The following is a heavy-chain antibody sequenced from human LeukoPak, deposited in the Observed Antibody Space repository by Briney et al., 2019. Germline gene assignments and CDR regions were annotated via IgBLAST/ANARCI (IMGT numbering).Heavy chain of an antibody. J-gene: IGHJ6*02. CDR1: GYTFTSYG. D-gene: IGHD3-16*01. CDR3: ARDRDYVSDV. CDR2: IRAYNGDT. V-gene: IGHV1-18*01. Sequence: ASVKVSCKASGYTFTSYGLTWVRQVPGQGLEWMGWIRAYNGDTNYAQKFQGRVTMTTDTSTSTAYMELRSLRSDDTAVYYCARDRDYVSDVWGQGTTVTVSS.